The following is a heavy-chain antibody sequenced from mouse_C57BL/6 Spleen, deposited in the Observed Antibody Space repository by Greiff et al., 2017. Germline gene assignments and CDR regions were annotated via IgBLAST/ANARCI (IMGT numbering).Heavy chain of an antibody. CDR2: IDPENGYT. CDR3: TTVYGFAD. J-gene: IGHJ3*01. CDR1: GFNIKDDY. D-gene: IGHD2-12*01. V-gene: IGHV14-4*01. Sequence: EVQLMESGAELVRPGASVKLSCTASGFNIKDDYMHWVKQRPEQGLEWIGWIDPENGYTEYASKFQGKATITADTSSNTAYLQLSSLNSEDTAVYYCTTVYGFADWGQGTLVTVSA.